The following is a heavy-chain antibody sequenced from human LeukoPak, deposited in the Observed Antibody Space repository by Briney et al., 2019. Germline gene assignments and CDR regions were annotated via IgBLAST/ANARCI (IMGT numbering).Heavy chain of an antibody. CDR1: GGSICSYY. D-gene: IGHD4-11*01. CDR2: IYYSGST. CDR3: ARVPTEYWFDP. V-gene: IGHV4-59*01. J-gene: IGHJ5*02. Sequence: PSETLSLTCTVSGGSICSYYWSWIRQPPGKGLEWIGYIYYSGSTNYNPSLKSRVTISVDTSKNQFSLKLSSVTAADTAVYYCARVPTEYWFDPWGQGTLVTVSS.